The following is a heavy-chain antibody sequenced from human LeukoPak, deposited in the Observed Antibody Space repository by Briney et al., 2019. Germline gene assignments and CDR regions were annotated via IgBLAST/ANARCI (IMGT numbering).Heavy chain of an antibody. Sequence: GGSLRLSCAASGFTFSSYAMSWVRQAPGKGLEGVSAIRGSGGSTYYADSVKGRFTISRDNSKNTLYLQMNSLRAEDTAVYYCAKYPAAAYYYYYYMDVWGKGTTVTVSS. J-gene: IGHJ6*03. CDR2: IRGSGGST. CDR3: AKYPAAAYYYYYYMDV. CDR1: GFTFSSYA. V-gene: IGHV3-23*01. D-gene: IGHD2-15*01.